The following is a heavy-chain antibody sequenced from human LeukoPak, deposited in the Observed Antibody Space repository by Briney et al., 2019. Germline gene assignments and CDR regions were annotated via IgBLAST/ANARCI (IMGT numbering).Heavy chain of an antibody. Sequence: GESLKISCKGSGYSFTSYWIGWVRQMPGKGLEWMGIIYPGDSDTRYSPSFQGQVTISADKSISTAYLQWSSLKASDTAMYYCARLSYDILTGYYFAAFDIWGQGTMVTVSS. J-gene: IGHJ3*02. CDR3: ARLSYDILTGYYFAAFDI. D-gene: IGHD3-9*01. CDR2: IYPGDSDT. V-gene: IGHV5-51*01. CDR1: GYSFTSYW.